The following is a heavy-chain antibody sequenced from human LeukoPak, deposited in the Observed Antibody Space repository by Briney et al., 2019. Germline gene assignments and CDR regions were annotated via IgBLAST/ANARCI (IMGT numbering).Heavy chain of an antibody. Sequence: ASVKVSCKASGYTFTSYDINWVRRATGQGLEPIGWMNPNSGNTGYAQKFQDRVTMTRNTSISTAYMELSSLRSEDTAVYYCARGRWDIVVVVAATPHYYFDYWGQGTLVTVSS. CDR1: GYTFTSYD. J-gene: IGHJ4*02. D-gene: IGHD2-15*01. CDR3: ARGRWDIVVVVAATPHYYFDY. V-gene: IGHV1-8*01. CDR2: MNPNSGNT.